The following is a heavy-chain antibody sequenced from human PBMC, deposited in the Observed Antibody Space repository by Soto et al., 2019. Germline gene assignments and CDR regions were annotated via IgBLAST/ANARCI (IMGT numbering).Heavy chain of an antibody. CDR3: ARVGAGAFWSGYYYYFDY. J-gene: IGHJ4*02. V-gene: IGHV4-30-2*01. CDR1: GDTISTGGYT. Sequence: SETLSLTCDVSGDTISTGGYTWAWIRQPPGKALEWIGHTYHSGNPYYNPSLKSRVIISVDRSKNQFSLKLSSVTAADTAVYYCARVGAGAFWSGYYYYFDYWGQGTLVTVSS. CDR2: TYHSGNP. D-gene: IGHD3-3*01.